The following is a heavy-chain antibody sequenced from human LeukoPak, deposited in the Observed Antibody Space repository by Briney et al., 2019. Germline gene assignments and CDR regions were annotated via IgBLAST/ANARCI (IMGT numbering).Heavy chain of an antibody. D-gene: IGHD6-19*01. CDR1: GFTFSSYA. Sequence: PGGSLRLSCSASGFTFSSYAMHWVRQAPGKGLEYASAISSNGGSTYYADSVKGRFTISRDNSKNTLYLQMSSLRAEDTAVYYCVKDLGQQWLVSYFDYWGQGTLVTVSS. CDR2: ISSNGGST. CDR3: VKDLGQQWLVSYFDY. J-gene: IGHJ4*02. V-gene: IGHV3-64D*06.